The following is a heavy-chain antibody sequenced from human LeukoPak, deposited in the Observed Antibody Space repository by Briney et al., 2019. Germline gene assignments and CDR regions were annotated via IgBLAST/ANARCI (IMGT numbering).Heavy chain of an antibody. CDR2: IASDGSST. CDR1: GFTFSSYW. J-gene: IGHJ4*02. Sequence: GGSLRLSCEASGFTFSSYWMNWVRQAPGKGLVWVSRIASDGSSTTYADSVKGRFSISRDNAKNTLYLQMNSLRVEDTAVYYCARGRPHGNDYWGQGTLVTVSS. V-gene: IGHV3-74*01. CDR3: ARGRPHGNDY. D-gene: IGHD4-23*01.